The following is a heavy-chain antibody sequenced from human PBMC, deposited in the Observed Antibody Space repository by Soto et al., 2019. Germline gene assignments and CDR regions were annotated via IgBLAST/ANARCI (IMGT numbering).Heavy chain of an antibody. J-gene: IGHJ4*02. CDR1: GFTFSSYA. CDR2: ISDSGGST. V-gene: IGHV3-23*01. Sequence: PGGSLRLSCAASGFTFSSYAMSWVRQAPGKGLEWVAAISDSGGSTYYADYVKGRFTISRDNSKNTLYLQMNSLRAEDTAVYYCANSYYDSSGYFNPFDYWGQGTLVTVSS. CDR3: ANSYYDSSGYFNPFDY. D-gene: IGHD3-22*01.